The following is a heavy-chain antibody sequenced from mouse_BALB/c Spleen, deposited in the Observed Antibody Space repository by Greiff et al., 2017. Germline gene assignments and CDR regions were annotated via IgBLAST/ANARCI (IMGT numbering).Heavy chain of an antibody. J-gene: IGHJ2*01. CDR2: IYPGDGDT. CDR1: GYAFSSYW. V-gene: IGHV1-80*01. CDR3: ARLITTVVDFDD. Sequence: QVQLKESGAELVRPGSSVKISCKASGYAFSSYWMNWVKQRPGQGLEWIGQIYPGDGDTNYNGKFKGKATLTADKSSSTAYMQLSSLTSEDSAVYFCARLITTVVDFDDWGQGTTLTVSS. D-gene: IGHD1-1*01.